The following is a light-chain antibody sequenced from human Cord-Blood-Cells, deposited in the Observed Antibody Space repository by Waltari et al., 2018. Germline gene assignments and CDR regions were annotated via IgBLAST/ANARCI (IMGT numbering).Light chain of an antibody. CDR1: QSVSSN. V-gene: IGKV3-15*01. CDR2: GAS. Sequence: EIVMTQSPATLSVSPGERATLSCRASQSVSSNLAWYQQKPGQAPRLLIYGASARATGIPARFSGSGSGTGFTLTISSLQSEYFAVYYCQQYNNWPPWTFGQGTKVEIK. J-gene: IGKJ1*01. CDR3: QQYNNWPPWT.